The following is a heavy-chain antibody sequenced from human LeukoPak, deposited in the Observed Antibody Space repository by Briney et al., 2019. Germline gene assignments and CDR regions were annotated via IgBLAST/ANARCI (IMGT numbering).Heavy chain of an antibody. Sequence: ASVHVSCKASGFTFTSSAVQWVRQARGQRLEWIGWIVVGSGNTNYAQKFQERVTITRDMSTSTAYMELSSLRSEDTAVYYCAAVIRYDSSGYPSDYWGQGTLVSVSS. D-gene: IGHD3-22*01. CDR3: AAVIRYDSSGYPSDY. V-gene: IGHV1-58*01. CDR1: GFTFTSSA. CDR2: IVVGSGNT. J-gene: IGHJ4*02.